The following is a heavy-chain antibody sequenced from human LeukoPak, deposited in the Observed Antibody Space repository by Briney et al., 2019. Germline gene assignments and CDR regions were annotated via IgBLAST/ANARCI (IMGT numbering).Heavy chain of an antibody. J-gene: IGHJ4*02. CDR1: GGSFSGYY. Sequence: SETLSLTCAVYGGSFSGYYWSWMRQPPGKGLEWIGEINHSGSTNYNPSLKSRVTISVDTSKNQFSLKLSSVTAADTAVYYCACGGSSGSYHHIDYWGQGTLVTVSS. CDR2: INHSGST. CDR3: ACGGSSGSYHHIDY. D-gene: IGHD1-26*01. V-gene: IGHV4-34*01.